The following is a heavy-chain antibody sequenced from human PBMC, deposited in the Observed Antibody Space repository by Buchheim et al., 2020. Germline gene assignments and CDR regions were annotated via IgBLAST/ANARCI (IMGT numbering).Heavy chain of an antibody. CDR2: IYYSGST. CDR1: GGSISSYY. J-gene: IGHJ6*02. Sequence: QVQLQESGPGLVKPSETLSLTCTVSGGSISSYYWSWIRQPPGKGLEWIGYIYYSGSTNYNPSLKSRVTISVDTSKNQFSLKLSSVTAADTAVYYCAGGYYDFWSGVRGYYYGMDVWGQGTT. D-gene: IGHD3-3*01. CDR3: AGGYYDFWSGVRGYYYGMDV. V-gene: IGHV4-59*01.